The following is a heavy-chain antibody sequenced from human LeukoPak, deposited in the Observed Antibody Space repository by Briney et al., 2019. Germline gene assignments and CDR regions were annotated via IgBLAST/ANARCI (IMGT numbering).Heavy chain of an antibody. CDR3: ARATYDSSAVDAFDI. Sequence: GASLRLSFAASGLTFRDYSMRSVRQAPGKGLERVAYTNTAGNTIYYTGSMKGRFPISRDNAKNSLYLQMNTLRAEDTAVYYCARATYDSSAVDAFDIWGQGTMVTVSP. J-gene: IGHJ3*02. CDR2: TNTAGNTI. CDR1: GLTFRDYS. D-gene: IGHD3-22*01. V-gene: IGHV3-11*01.